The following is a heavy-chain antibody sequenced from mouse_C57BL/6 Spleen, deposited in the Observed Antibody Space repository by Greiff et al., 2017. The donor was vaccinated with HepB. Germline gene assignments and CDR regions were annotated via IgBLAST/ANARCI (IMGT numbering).Heavy chain of an antibody. CDR3: ASQGITTVVAPSYYYAMDY. D-gene: IGHD1-1*01. CDR1: GYTFTSYW. J-gene: IGHJ4*01. Sequence: VKLQQPGAELVRPGSSVKLSCKASGYTFTSYWMHWVKQRPIQGLEWIGNIDPSDSETHYNQKFKDKATLTVDKSSSTAYMQLSSLTSEDSAVYYCASQGITTVVAPSYYYAMDYWGQGTSVTVSS. V-gene: IGHV1-52*01. CDR2: IDPSDSET.